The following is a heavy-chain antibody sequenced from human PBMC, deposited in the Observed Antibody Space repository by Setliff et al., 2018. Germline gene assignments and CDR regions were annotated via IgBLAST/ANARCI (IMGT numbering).Heavy chain of an antibody. CDR2: ISGSSGGI. CDR3: ARGRHHDTLSGYIDF. Sequence: GGSLRLSCAASGFTFSGYYMTWIRQAPGKGLEWVSYISGSSGGIYYADSVKGRFTISRDNAKKSLYMEMNSLRAEDTAFYYCARGRHHDTLSGYIDFLGQGTLVTVSS. D-gene: IGHD3-9*01. CDR1: GFTFSGYY. J-gene: IGHJ4*02. V-gene: IGHV3-11*04.